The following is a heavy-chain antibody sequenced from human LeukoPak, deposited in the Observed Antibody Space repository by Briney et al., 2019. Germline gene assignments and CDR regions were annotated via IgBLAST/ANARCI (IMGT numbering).Heavy chain of an antibody. V-gene: IGHV3-48*04. CDR1: GFTFSPYS. D-gene: IGHD2-2*02. CDR2: ISGSSGTI. Sequence: PGGSLRLSCAASGFTFSPYSMNWVRQAPGKGLEWISYISGSSGTIYYADSVKGRFTISRDNAKNSLYLQMNSLRAEDTAVYYCAKDVRIYCSSTSCYTGLDYWGQGTLVTVSS. J-gene: IGHJ4*02. CDR3: AKDVRIYCSSTSCYTGLDY.